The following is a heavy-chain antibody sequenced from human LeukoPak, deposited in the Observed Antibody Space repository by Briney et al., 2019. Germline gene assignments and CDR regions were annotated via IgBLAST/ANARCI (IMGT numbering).Heavy chain of an antibody. CDR3: ARDRGTLNWNLNWFDP. V-gene: IGHV1-18*01. D-gene: IGHD1-1*01. CDR2: ISAYNGNT. J-gene: IGHJ5*02. Sequence: GASVKVSCKASGYTFTSYGISWVRQAPGQGLEWMGLISAYNGNTNYAQKLQGRVTMTTDTSTSTAYMELRSLRSDDTAVYYCARDRGTLNWNLNWFDPWGQGTLVTVSS. CDR1: GYTFTSYG.